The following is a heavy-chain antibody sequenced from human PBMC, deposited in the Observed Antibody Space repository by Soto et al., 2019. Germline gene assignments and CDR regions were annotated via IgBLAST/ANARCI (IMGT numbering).Heavy chain of an antibody. J-gene: IGHJ6*02. CDR2: INPNSGGT. CDR1: GYTFTGYY. D-gene: IGHD2-2*02. V-gene: IGHV1-2*02. Sequence: ASVKVSCKASGYTFTGYYMHWVRQAPGQGLEWMGWINPNSGGTNYAQKFQGRVTMTRDTSISTAYMELSRLRSDDTAVYYCAVEGYCSSTSCYTGYYYYGMDVWGQGTTVTVS. CDR3: AVEGYCSSTSCYTGYYYYGMDV.